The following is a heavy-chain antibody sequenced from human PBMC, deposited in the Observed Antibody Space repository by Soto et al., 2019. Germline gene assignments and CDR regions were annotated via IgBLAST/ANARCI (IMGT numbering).Heavy chain of an antibody. Sequence: SETLSLTCAVYGGSFSGYYWSWIRQPPGKGLEWIGEINHSGSTNYNPSLKSRVTISVDTSKNQFSLKLSSVTAADTAVYYCERVRGYYYDSSGYSKWFDPWGQGNMVTVYS. CDR3: ERVRGYYYDSSGYSKWFDP. CDR2: INHSGST. V-gene: IGHV4-34*01. J-gene: IGHJ5*02. D-gene: IGHD3-22*01. CDR1: GGSFSGYY.